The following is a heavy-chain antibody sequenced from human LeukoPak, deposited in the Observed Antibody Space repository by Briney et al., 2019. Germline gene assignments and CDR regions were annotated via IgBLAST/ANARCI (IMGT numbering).Heavy chain of an antibody. CDR3: ARSRDSKTIHY. CDR1: EFLFSSYG. V-gene: IGHV3-30*02. D-gene: IGHD1-14*01. CDR2: IRFDGTKT. J-gene: IGHJ4*02. Sequence: GGSLRLSCAASEFLFSSYGMHWVRQAPGKALEWVSFIRFDGTKTYYADSVRGRFTISRDNSKNTVDLQMNSLRTEDTAVYYCARSRDSKTIHYWGLGTLVTVSS.